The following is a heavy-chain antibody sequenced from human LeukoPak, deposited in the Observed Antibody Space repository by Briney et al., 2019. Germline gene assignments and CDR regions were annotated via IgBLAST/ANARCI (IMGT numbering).Heavy chain of an antibody. Sequence: GGSLRLSCATSGFTFSNYAMSWFRQAPGKGLEWVAAISETGGTTYYADSVKGRFTISRDNSKNTLYLQMNSLRAEDTAVYYCARDRVATVGYYYYGMDVWGQGTTVTVSS. J-gene: IGHJ6*02. CDR2: ISETGGTT. D-gene: IGHD4-23*01. V-gene: IGHV3-23*01. CDR1: GFTFSNYA. CDR3: ARDRVATVGYYYYGMDV.